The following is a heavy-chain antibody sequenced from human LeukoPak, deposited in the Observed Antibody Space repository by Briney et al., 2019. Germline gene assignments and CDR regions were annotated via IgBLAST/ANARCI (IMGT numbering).Heavy chain of an antibody. J-gene: IGHJ4*02. V-gene: IGHV3-7*03. D-gene: IGHD4-17*01. CDR2: MKRDGSEK. CDR1: GFTFSSYS. Sequence: GGSLRLSCAASGFTFSSYSMNWVRQAPGKGLEWVANMKRDGSEKYYVDSVKGRFTISRDNAKNSLYLQMDSLRAEDTAVYFCARIPSDYGYFDYWGQGTLVTVSS. CDR3: ARIPSDYGYFDY.